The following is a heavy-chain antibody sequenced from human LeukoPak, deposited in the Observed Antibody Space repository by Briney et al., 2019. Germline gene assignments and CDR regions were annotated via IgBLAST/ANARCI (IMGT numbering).Heavy chain of an antibody. V-gene: IGHV1-2*02. Sequence: GASVKVSCKASGYTFTGYYMHWVRQAPGQGLEWMGWINPNSGGTNYAQKFQGRVTMTRDTSISTAYMELSRLRSDDTAVYYCARDGGEDYDSITSYSAFDFWGQGTMVTASS. J-gene: IGHJ3*01. CDR2: INPNSGGT. CDR1: GYTFTGYY. CDR3: ARDGGEDYDSITSYSAFDF. D-gene: IGHD3-22*01.